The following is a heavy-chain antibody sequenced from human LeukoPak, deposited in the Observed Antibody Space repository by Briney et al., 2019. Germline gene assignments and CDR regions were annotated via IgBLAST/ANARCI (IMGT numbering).Heavy chain of an antibody. CDR1: GYTFTSYG. D-gene: IGHD6-19*01. V-gene: IGHV1-18*01. J-gene: IGHJ4*02. CDR3: SRSARATSVAGTN. Sequence: GASVNVSCKASGYTFTSYGITWVRQAPGQGLEWMGWISAYSGNANYAQKLQGRVTMTTDTSATTAYMEVRSLRSDDTAVYYCSRSARATSVAGTNWGQGTLVTVSS. CDR2: ISAYSGNA.